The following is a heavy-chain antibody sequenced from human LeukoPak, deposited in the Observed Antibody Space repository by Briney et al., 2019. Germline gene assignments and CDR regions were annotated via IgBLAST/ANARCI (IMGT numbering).Heavy chain of an antibody. Sequence: GGSLRLSCAASGFTFRRDSMNWVRQAPGKGLEWISYISHDSAIIYYADSVRGRFTMSRDNAKNSLYLQMNSLRAEDTAVYYCARDQHVYCSSTSCPPGNYWGQGTLVTVSS. CDR3: ARDQHVYCSSTSCPPGNY. V-gene: IGHV3-48*04. CDR1: GFTFRRDS. D-gene: IGHD2-2*01. CDR2: ISHDSAII. J-gene: IGHJ4*02.